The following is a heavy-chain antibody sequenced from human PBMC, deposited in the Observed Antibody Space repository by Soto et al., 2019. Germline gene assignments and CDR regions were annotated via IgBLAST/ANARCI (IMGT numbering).Heavy chain of an antibody. J-gene: IGHJ3*02. Sequence: PGESLQISCKGSGYSFASYWIGWVRQMPGKGLEWVGIIYPGDSDTRYSPSFQGQVTISADKSISTAYLQWSSLKASDTAMYYCARHLVVAATYDAFDIWGQGTMVTVSS. CDR2: IYPGDSDT. CDR3: ARHLVVAATYDAFDI. V-gene: IGHV5-51*01. CDR1: GYSFASYW. D-gene: IGHD2-15*01.